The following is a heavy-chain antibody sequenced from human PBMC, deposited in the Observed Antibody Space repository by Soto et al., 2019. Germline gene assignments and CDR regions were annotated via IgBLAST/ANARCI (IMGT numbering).Heavy chain of an antibody. CDR1: GGSILDSTYY. V-gene: IGHV4-61*05. CDR2: VYYSGST. Sequence: PSETLSLTCTVSGGSILDSTYYWAWIRQSPGKGLEWIGNVYYSGSTNYNPSLKSRVTISVDTSKNQFSLKLSSVTAADTAVYYCARGVRFLELFNENYFDFWGHGILVTVSS. D-gene: IGHD3-3*01. J-gene: IGHJ4*01. CDR3: ARGVRFLELFNENYFDF.